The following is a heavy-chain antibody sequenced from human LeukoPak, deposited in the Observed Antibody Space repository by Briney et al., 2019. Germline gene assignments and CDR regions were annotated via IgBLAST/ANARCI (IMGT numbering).Heavy chain of an antibody. D-gene: IGHD3-16*02. J-gene: IGHJ5*02. CDR3: ARERVALRLGELSLRYWFDP. CDR1: GGTFSSYA. Sequence: GASVKVSCKASGGTFSSYAISWVRQAPGQGLEWMGGIIPIFGTANYAQKFQGRVTITADKSTSTAYMELSSLRSEDTAVYYCARERVALRLGELSLRYWFDPWGQGTLVTVSS. CDR2: IIPIFGTA. V-gene: IGHV1-69*06.